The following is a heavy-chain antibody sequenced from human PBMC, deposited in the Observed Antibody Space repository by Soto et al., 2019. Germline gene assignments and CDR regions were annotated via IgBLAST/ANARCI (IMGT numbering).Heavy chain of an antibody. Sequence: EVQLLESGGDLIRPGGSLRLSCAASGFTFNIYAMTWVGQAPGKGLEWVSAISRYGDITYYADSVEGRFSISRDNSKNTLYLQMNSLRAEDTAVYYCAKDRYLDHDSRGYLFDNWGQGTLVTVSS. CDR2: ISRYGDIT. D-gene: IGHD3-22*01. CDR1: GFTFNIYA. J-gene: IGHJ4*02. CDR3: AKDRYLDHDSRGYLFDN. V-gene: IGHV3-23*01.